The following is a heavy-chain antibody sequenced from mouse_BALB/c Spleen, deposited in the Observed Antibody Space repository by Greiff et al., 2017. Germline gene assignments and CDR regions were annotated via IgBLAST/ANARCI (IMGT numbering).Heavy chain of an antibody. CDR3: ARYGYDYFDY. CDR2: ISSGSSTI. CDR1: GFTFSSFG. V-gene: IGHV5-17*02. D-gene: IGHD2-2*01. J-gene: IGHJ2*01. Sequence: EVKVVESGGGLVQPGGSRKLSCAASGFTFSSFGMHWVRQAPEKGLEWVAYISSGSSTIYYADTVKGRFTISRDNPKNTLFLQMTSLRSEDTAMYYCARYGYDYFDYWGQGTTLTVSS.